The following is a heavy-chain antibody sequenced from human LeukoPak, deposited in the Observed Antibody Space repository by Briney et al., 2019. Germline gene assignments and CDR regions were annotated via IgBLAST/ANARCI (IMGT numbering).Heavy chain of an antibody. J-gene: IGHJ4*02. CDR1: GFSISPYW. V-gene: IGHV3-7*05. CDR2: IRPDGGEK. Sequence: PGGSLRLSCAGSGFSISPYWMSWVRQAPGKGLEWVANIRPDGGEKYYVDSVKGRFTISRDNAKNSLYLQMNSLRAEDTAVYYCARERGRTTVTWFYFDYWGQGTLVTVSS. CDR3: ARERGRTTVTWFYFDY. D-gene: IGHD4-17*01.